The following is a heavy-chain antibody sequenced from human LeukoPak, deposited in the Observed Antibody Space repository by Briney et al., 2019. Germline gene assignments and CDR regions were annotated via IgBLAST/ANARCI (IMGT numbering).Heavy chain of an antibody. CDR1: GDTFNSYT. Sequence: VASVKVSCKASGDTFNSYTITWVRQAPGQGLEWLGGIIPIIGTTHYAQKLQGRVTITADESTSTAYMEVRRLKSEDTAVYYCAKDRGGIFGVLRRLTYYFDSWGQGTLVTVSS. CDR3: AKDRGGIFGVLRRLTYYFDS. J-gene: IGHJ4*02. D-gene: IGHD3-3*01. V-gene: IGHV1-69*13. CDR2: IIPIIGTT.